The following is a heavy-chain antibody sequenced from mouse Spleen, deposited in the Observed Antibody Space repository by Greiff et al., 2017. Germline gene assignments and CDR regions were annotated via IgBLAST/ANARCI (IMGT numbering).Heavy chain of an antibody. CDR2: IHPNSGST. J-gene: IGHJ4*01. CDR3: ASDYGSSYDYAMDY. V-gene: IGHV1-64*01. Sequence: QVQLKQSGAELVKPGASVKLSCKASGYTFTSYWMHWVKQRPGQGLEWIGMIHPNSGSTNYNEKFKSKATLTVDKSSSTAYMQLSSLTSEDSAVYYCASDYGSSYDYAMDYWGQGTSVTVSS. D-gene: IGHD1-1*01. CDR1: GYTFTSYW.